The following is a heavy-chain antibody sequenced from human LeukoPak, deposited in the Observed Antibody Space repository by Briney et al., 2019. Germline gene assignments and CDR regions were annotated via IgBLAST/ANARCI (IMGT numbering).Heavy chain of an antibody. CDR3: ARGRKYYDILTGCSYYYYMDV. J-gene: IGHJ6*03. V-gene: IGHV4-59*01. D-gene: IGHD3-9*01. Sequence: SETLSLTCTVSGGSISSYYWSWIRQPPGKGLEWIGYIYYSGSTNYNPSLKSRVTISVDTSKNQFSLKLSSVTAADTAVYYCARGRKYYDILTGCSYYYYMDVWGKGTTVTVSS. CDR1: GGSISSYY. CDR2: IYYSGST.